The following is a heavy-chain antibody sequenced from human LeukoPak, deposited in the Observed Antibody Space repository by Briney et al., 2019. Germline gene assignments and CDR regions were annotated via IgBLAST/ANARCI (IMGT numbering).Heavy chain of an antibody. Sequence: GGSLRLSCAAPRFTLSSYAMSSVPQAPGKGLEWVSAISGSGGSTYYADSVKGQFTISRDNTKNPLYLQMNSLRAEGTAVYHCAKDSDITGTTGDWFDPWGQGTLVTVSS. CDR1: RFTLSSYA. J-gene: IGHJ5*02. CDR3: AKDSDITGTTGDWFDP. CDR2: ISGSGGST. V-gene: IGHV3-23*01. D-gene: IGHD1-7*01.